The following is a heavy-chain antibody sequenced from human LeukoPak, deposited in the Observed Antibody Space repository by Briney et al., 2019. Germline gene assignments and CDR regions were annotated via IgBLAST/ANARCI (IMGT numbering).Heavy chain of an antibody. D-gene: IGHD3-16*01. V-gene: IGHV7-4-1*02. CDR1: GYTFTSYA. CDR2: INTNTGNP. J-gene: IGHJ4*02. Sequence: ASVKVSCKASGYTFTSYAMNWVRQAPGQGLEWMGWINTNTGNPTYAQGFTGRFVFSLDTSVSTAYLQISSLEAEDTAVYYCAREDYDYVWGSYTRWGQGTLVTVSS. CDR3: AREDYDYVWGSYTR.